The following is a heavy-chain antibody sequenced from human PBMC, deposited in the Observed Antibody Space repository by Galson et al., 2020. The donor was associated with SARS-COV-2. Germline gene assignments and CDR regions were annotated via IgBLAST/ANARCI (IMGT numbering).Heavy chain of an antibody. Sequence: TGGSLRLSCAASGFTFSSYAMHWVRQAPGKGLEWVAVISYDGSNKYYADSVKGRFTISRDNSKNTLYLQMNSLRAEDTAVYYCARPYSGSYGSFFDYWGQGTLVTVSS. J-gene: IGHJ4*02. CDR1: GFTFSSYA. CDR3: ARPYSGSYGSFFDY. D-gene: IGHD1-26*01. V-gene: IGHV3-30*04. CDR2: ISYDGSNK.